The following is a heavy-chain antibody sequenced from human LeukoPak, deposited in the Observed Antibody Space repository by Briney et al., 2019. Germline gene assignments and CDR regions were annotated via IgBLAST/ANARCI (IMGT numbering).Heavy chain of an antibody. Sequence: GGPLRLSCAASGFTFSTSAMHWVRQLPGKGLAWVAFLGHEGSNKYYADSVKGRFTISRDNSKNTLYLHMNSLRAEDTAIYYCVKDGHWTFDYWGQGTLVTVSS. J-gene: IGHJ4*02. V-gene: IGHV3-30*02. CDR1: GFTFSTSA. CDR3: VKDGHWTFDY. CDR2: LGHEGSNK. D-gene: IGHD1-1*01.